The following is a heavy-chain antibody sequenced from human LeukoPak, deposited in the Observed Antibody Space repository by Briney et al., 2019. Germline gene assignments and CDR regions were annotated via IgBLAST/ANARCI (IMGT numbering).Heavy chain of an antibody. Sequence: PSETLSLTCSVSGGSLSSSSYYWGWIRQPPGRGLEWIGNIYYSGSTNYNPSLKSRVTISVDTSKNQFSLKLSSVTAADTAVYYCARGLTAAGTYFDYWGQGTLVTVSS. CDR1: GGSLSSSSYY. V-gene: IGHV4-39*07. CDR2: IYYSGST. D-gene: IGHD6-13*01. CDR3: ARGLTAAGTYFDY. J-gene: IGHJ4*02.